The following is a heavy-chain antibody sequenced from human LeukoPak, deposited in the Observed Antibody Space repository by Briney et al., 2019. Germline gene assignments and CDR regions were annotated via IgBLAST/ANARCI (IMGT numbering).Heavy chain of an antibody. Sequence: PSETLSLTCTVSGASITDYYWSWIRQPPAKGLEWIGYIYYTGSPNYNPSLKSRVTLSLDRSQNQFSLKLTSATAADTAVYYCAYGGDAYKTGYWGQGTLVTVSS. CDR1: GASITDYY. V-gene: IGHV4-59*01. CDR2: IYYTGSP. CDR3: AYGGDAYKTGY. D-gene: IGHD5-24*01. J-gene: IGHJ4*02.